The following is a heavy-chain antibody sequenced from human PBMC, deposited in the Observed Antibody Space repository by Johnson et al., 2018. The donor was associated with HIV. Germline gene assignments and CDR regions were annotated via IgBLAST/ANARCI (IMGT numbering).Heavy chain of an antibody. Sequence: QVQLVESGGGVVQPGRSLRLSCAASGFTFSSYAMHWVRQAPGKGLEWVAVISYDGSNEYYADSVKGRFTLSRDNSKNTLNLQINSLSAEDTAMYYCAREMTTVAFDIWGQGTMVTVSS. CDR2: ISYDGSNE. J-gene: IGHJ3*02. V-gene: IGHV3-30-3*01. CDR3: AREMTTVAFDI. CDR1: GFTFSSYA. D-gene: IGHD1-14*01.